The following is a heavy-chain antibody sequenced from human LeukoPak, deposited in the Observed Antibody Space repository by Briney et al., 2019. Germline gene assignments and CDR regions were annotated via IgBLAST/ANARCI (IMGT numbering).Heavy chain of an antibody. Sequence: SETLSLTCSVPGGSVSSGSYYWSWIRQPPGKGLEWIGYIYYSGSTNYNPSLKSRVTISVDTSKNQFSLKLSSVTAADTAVYYCARRMVAATWDVWAKGPRSPSP. CDR2: IYYSGST. D-gene: IGHD2-15*01. CDR1: GGSVSSGSYY. CDR3: ARRMVAATWDV. J-gene: IGHJ6*02. V-gene: IGHV4-61*01.